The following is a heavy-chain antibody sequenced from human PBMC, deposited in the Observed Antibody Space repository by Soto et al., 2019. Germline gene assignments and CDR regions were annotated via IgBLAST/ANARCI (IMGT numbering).Heavy chain of an antibody. V-gene: IGHV3-23*01. CDR2: ISGSGRST. CDR3: AKIYCYDLSGCGFFDY. CDR1: GFTFSSYG. D-gene: IGHD3-22*01. Sequence: PGGSLRLSCAASGFTFSSYGMSWVRQAPGKGLEWVSTISGSGRSTFYADSVKGRFTISRDNSKNTVYLQMNSLRAEDTALYYCAKIYCYDLSGCGFFDYWGQGTRVTVSS. J-gene: IGHJ4*02.